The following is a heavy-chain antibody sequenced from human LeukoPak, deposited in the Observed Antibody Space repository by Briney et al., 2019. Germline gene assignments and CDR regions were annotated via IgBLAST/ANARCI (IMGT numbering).Heavy chain of an antibody. V-gene: IGHV3-9*01. Sequence: GGSLRLSCAASGFTFDDYAMHWVRQAPGKGLEWVSGISWNSGSIGYADSVKGRFTISRDNAKNSLYLQMNSLRAEDTALYYCAKARSGGVIVPRYFDYRGQGTLVTVSS. CDR1: GFTFDDYA. D-gene: IGHD3-16*02. CDR3: AKARSGGVIVPRYFDY. CDR2: ISWNSGSI. J-gene: IGHJ4*02.